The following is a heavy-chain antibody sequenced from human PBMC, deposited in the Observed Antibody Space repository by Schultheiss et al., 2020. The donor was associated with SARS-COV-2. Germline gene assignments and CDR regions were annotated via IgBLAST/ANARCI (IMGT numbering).Heavy chain of an antibody. J-gene: IGHJ2*01. D-gene: IGHD1-26*01. Sequence: GGSLRLSCAASGFTFSGYNMNWVRQAPGKGLEWVSYISSSGSTIYYADSVKGRFTISRDNAKNSLYLQMNSLRAEDTAVYYCARDSGSYGWYFDLWGRGSLVTVAS. CDR1: GFTFSGYN. V-gene: IGHV3-48*04. CDR3: ARDSGSYGWYFDL. CDR2: ISSSGSTI.